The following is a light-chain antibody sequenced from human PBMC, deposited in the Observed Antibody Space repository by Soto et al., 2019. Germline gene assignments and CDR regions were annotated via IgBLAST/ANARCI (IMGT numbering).Light chain of an antibody. J-gene: IGLJ3*02. CDR2: EVS. CDR3: TSYTSSTSRV. CDR1: SSDIGGYNY. V-gene: IGLV2-14*01. Sequence: QSVLTQPASVSGSPGQSITISYTGTSSDIGGYNYVSWYQQHPGKAPKLMIYEVSNRPSGLSNRFSGSKSGSTASLTISGLQAEDEADYYCTSYTSSTSRVFGGGTKVTVL.